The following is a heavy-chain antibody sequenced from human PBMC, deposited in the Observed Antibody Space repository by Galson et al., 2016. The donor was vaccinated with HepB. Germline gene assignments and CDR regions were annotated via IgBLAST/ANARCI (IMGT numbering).Heavy chain of an antibody. V-gene: IGHV4-61*01. J-gene: IGHJ4*02. CDR3: ARREDSSGTFHH. D-gene: IGHD1-1*01. CDR2: VYNSDT. CDR1: GASVSSTSHC. Sequence: QVQLQESGPGLVKPSETLSLTCTVSGASVSSTSHCWSWIRRPPGKGLEWIGYVYNSDTNYNPSLKSRVTISAGTSKNQFSLKLSSVTPADTAMYYCARREDSSGTFHHWGQGTLVTVSS.